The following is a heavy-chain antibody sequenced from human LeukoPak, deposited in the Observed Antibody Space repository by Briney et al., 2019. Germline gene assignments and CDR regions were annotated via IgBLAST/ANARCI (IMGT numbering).Heavy chain of an antibody. CDR1: GGSISSGDYY. CDR2: IYYSGST. Sequence: SQTLSLTCTVSGGSISSGDYYWSWIRQPPGKGLEWIGYIYYSGSTYYNPSLKSRVTISVDTSKNQFSLKLSSVTAADTAVYYCARVQMRWFGEFTPHFDYWGQGTLVTVSS. J-gene: IGHJ4*02. D-gene: IGHD3-10*01. V-gene: IGHV4-30-4*08. CDR3: ARVQMRWFGEFTPHFDY.